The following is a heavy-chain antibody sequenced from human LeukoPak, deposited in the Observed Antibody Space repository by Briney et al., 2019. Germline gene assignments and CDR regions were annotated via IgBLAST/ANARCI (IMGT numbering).Heavy chain of an antibody. V-gene: IGHV3-33*01. CDR1: GFTFSSYG. CDR3: VSWAGKYYETSDYSLAPSNS. J-gene: IGHJ4*02. D-gene: IGHD3-22*01. Sequence: PGRSLRLSCAASGFTFSSYGMHWVRQAPGKGLEWVAVIWYDGSNKYYADSVKGRFTISRDNSKNTLYLQMNSLRAEDTAVYYCVSWAGKYYETSDYSLAPSNSWGQGTLVTVSS. CDR2: IWYDGSNK.